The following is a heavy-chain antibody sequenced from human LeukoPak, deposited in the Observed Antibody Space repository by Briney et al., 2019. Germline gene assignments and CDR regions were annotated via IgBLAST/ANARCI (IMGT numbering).Heavy chain of an antibody. D-gene: IGHD1/OR15-1a*01. CDR3: ATEQEGRRAAFDH. CDR2: IWYDGNEK. J-gene: IGHJ4*02. CDR1: GFTFCTYG. Sequence: PGGSLRLSCAASGFTFCTYGMHWVRQAPGKGLDWVAFIWYDGNEKHYADSAKGRFTISRDNSQNTLYLHMSSLRAEDTAIYYCATEQEGRRAAFDHWGQGTLVTVSS. V-gene: IGHV3-30*02.